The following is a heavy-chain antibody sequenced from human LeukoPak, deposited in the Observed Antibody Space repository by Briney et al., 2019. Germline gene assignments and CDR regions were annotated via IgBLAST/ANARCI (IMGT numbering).Heavy chain of an antibody. CDR2: ISGSSSYI. CDR3: ARDIVVVPAAIGDAFDI. J-gene: IGHJ3*02. V-gene: IGHV3-21*01. D-gene: IGHD2-2*01. CDR1: GFTFSSYA. Sequence: GGSLRLSCAASGFTFSSYAMSWVRQAPGKGPEWVSAISGSSSYIYYADSVKGRFTISRDNAKNSLYLQMNSLRAEDTAVYYCARDIVVVPAAIGDAFDIWGQGTMVTVSS.